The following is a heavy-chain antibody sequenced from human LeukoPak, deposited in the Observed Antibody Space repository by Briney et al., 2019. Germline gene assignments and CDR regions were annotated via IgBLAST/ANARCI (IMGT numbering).Heavy chain of an antibody. D-gene: IGHD2-15*01. CDR3: ARSSAWPHFDN. J-gene: IGHJ4*02. CDR2: MDPNTGYT. V-gene: IGHV1-8*02. Sequence: APFKLSSKASPYPPTSSATTWARQAPGPTLAWMGWMDPNTGYTGYAHQFQGRLTMTRNTAISTAHLDLSSLNSQHTAVYCCARSSAWPHFDNWGQGTLVSVSS. CDR1: PYPPTSSA.